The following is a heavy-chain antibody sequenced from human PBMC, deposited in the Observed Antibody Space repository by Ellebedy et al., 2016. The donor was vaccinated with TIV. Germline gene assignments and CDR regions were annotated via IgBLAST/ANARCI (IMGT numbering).Heavy chain of an antibody. V-gene: IGHV3-23*01. Sequence: GESLKISCAASGFTFSPYAMAWVRQAPGKGLEWVSGIVGSGAQKYADSVKGRFTISRDNSKRTVDLQMNSLRPEDTAVYYCAKDRTSGDGYWVFDQWGQGTLVTVSS. J-gene: IGHJ4*02. CDR2: IVGSGA. CDR3: AKDRTSGDGYWVFDQ. CDR1: GFTFSPYA. D-gene: IGHD5-18*01.